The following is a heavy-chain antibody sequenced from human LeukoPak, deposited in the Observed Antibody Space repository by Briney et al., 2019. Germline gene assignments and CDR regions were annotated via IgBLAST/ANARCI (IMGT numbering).Heavy chain of an antibody. V-gene: IGHV4-34*01. CDR1: GGSFSGYY. J-gene: IGHJ1*01. CDR3: ARHGFAGAFQH. Sequence: SETLSLTCAVYGGSFSGYYWSWIRQPPGKGLEWIGEINHSGSTNYNPSLKSRVTISVDTSKSQFSLKLSSVTAADTAVYYCARHGFAGAFQHWGQGTLVTVSS. CDR2: INHSGST. D-gene: IGHD3-10*01.